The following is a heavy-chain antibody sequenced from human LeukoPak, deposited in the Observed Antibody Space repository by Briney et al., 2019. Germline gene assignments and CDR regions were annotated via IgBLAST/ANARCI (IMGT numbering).Heavy chain of an antibody. CDR2: ISAYNGNT. CDR3: ASVQWLGHRYNWFDP. CDR1: GYTFTSYG. J-gene: IGHJ5*02. V-gene: IGHV1-18*01. D-gene: IGHD6-19*01. Sequence: ASVKVSCKASGYTFTSYGISWVRQAPGQGLEWMGWISAYNGNTNYAQKLQGRVTMTTDTSTSTAYMELRSLRSDDTAVYYCASVQWLGHRYNWFDPWGQGTLVTVSS.